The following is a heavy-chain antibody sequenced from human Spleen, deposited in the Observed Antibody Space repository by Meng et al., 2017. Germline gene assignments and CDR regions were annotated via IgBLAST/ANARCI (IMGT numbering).Heavy chain of an antibody. CDR3: ARLSGRFYNANWFDP. CDR2: IYPGDPDT. CDR1: GYSFTTYW. V-gene: IGHV5-51*01. Sequence: GGSLRLSCKGSGYSFTTYWIGWVRQMPGKGLEWMGIIYPGDPDTRYSPSFQGQVTISADKSISTAYLQWSSLKASDTAVYYCARLSGRFYNANWFDPWGQGTLVTVSS. D-gene: IGHD1-26*01. J-gene: IGHJ5*02.